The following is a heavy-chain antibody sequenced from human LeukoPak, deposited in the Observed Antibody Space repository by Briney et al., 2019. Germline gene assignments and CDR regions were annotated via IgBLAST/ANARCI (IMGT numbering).Heavy chain of an antibody. CDR1: GFTFSSYG. Sequence: AGGSLRLSCAASGFTFSSYGMHWVRQAPGKGLEWVAFIRYDGSNKYYADSVKGRFTISRDNSKNTLYLLMNSLRAEDTAVYYCAKATVTTFSYYYYYYKDVWGKGATVTISS. D-gene: IGHD4-17*01. CDR3: AKATVTTFSYYYYYYKDV. V-gene: IGHV3-30*02. J-gene: IGHJ6*03. CDR2: IRYDGSNK.